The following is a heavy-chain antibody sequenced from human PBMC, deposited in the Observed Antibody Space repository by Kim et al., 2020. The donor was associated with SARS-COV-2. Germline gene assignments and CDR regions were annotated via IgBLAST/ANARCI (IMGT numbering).Heavy chain of an antibody. D-gene: IGHD1-26*01. CDR1: GGSISSSSYY. V-gene: IGHV4-39*07. J-gene: IGHJ4*02. CDR3: ARARPRYSGSYQLRPGFYYFDY. Sequence: SETLSLTCTVSGGSISSSSYYWGWIRQPPGKGLEWIGSIYYSGSTYYNPSLKSRVTISVDTSKNQFSLKLSSVTAADTAVYYCARARPRYSGSYQLRPGFYYFDYWGQGTLVTVSS. CDR2: IYYSGST.